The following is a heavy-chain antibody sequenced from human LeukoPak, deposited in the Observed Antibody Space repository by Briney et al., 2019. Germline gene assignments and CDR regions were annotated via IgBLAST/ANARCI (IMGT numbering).Heavy chain of an antibody. CDR2: ISSSSTTI. J-gene: IGHJ4*02. CDR1: GFTFSSYS. CDR3: GRGPYKDFWSGYSDY. Sequence: QTGGSLRLSCPASGFTFSSYSMNWVRQAPGKGLEWGSYISSSSTTIYYADSVKGRFTISRDNAKNSLYLQMNSLRVADTAVYYCGRGPYKDFWSGYSDYGGQGTLVTVSS. V-gene: IGHV3-48*01. D-gene: IGHD3-3*01.